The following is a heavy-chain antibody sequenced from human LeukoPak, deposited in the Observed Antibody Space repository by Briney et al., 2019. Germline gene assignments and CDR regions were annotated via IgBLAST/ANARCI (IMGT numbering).Heavy chain of an antibody. CDR1: GGSISSGGYY. Sequence: SETLSLTCTVSGGSISSGGYYWSWIRQPPGKGLEWFGYIYHSGSTYYNPSLKSRVTISVDRSKNQFSLKLSSVTAADTAVYYCARVSTLSGWYEEDDAFDIWGQGTMVTVSS. D-gene: IGHD6-19*01. J-gene: IGHJ3*02. CDR3: ARVSTLSGWYEEDDAFDI. V-gene: IGHV4-30-2*01. CDR2: IYHSGST.